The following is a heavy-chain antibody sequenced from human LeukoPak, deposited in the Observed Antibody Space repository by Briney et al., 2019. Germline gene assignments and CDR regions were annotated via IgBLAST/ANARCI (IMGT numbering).Heavy chain of an antibody. J-gene: IGHJ4*02. D-gene: IGHD3-10*01. V-gene: IGHV3-9*01. Sequence: GRSLRLSCAASGFTFDDYAMHWVRQAPGKGLEWVSGISWNSGSIGYADSVKGRFTISRDNAKNSLYLQMNSLRAEDTAVYYYAKGGITMVRGVIALWGQGTLVTVSS. CDR3: AKGGITMVRGVIAL. CDR1: GFTFDDYA. CDR2: ISWNSGSI.